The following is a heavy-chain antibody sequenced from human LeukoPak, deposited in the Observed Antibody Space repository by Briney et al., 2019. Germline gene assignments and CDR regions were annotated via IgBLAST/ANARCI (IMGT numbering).Heavy chain of an antibody. Sequence: GGSLRLSCAASGVPFSSYAEHWGRQAPDKGQERVSVISFDGSNKYYADSVKGRFTISRDNSKNTLYLQMNSLRADDTAVYYCAKERRYIYGYIDYWGEGDLVTVSS. CDR3: AKERRYIYGYIDY. V-gene: IGHV3-30*18. J-gene: IGHJ4*02. CDR1: GVPFSSYA. D-gene: IGHD5-18*01. CDR2: ISFDGSNK.